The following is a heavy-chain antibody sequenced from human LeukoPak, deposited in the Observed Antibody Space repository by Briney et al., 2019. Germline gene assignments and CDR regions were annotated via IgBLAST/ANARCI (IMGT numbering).Heavy chain of an antibody. J-gene: IGHJ4*02. Sequence: SETLSLTCTVSGGSISSYYWSWIRQPPGKGLEWIGYIYYSGSTNYNPSLKSRVTISVDTSKNQFSLKLSSVTAAGTAVYYCARGGGGPYSSSYVLDYWGQGTLVTVSS. V-gene: IGHV4-59*01. CDR3: ARGGGGPYSSSYVLDY. D-gene: IGHD6-6*01. CDR2: IYYSGST. CDR1: GGSISSYY.